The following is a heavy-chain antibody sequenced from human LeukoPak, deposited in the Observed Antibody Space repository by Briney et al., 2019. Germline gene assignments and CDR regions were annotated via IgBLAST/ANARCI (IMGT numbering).Heavy chain of an antibody. D-gene: IGHD2-2*01. V-gene: IGHV3-13*04. CDR1: GFTSSAYD. CDR3: VRAAMPYIINGRRFDY. Sequence: GGSLRLSCAASGFTSSAYDMHWVRQITGGGLEWASTSGTVGDTFYSDSEKGRFTISRENAKNSVHLQMNSLRVEDSAIYFCVRAAMPYIINGRRFDYWGQGTLVTVSS. J-gene: IGHJ4*02. CDR2: SGTVGDT.